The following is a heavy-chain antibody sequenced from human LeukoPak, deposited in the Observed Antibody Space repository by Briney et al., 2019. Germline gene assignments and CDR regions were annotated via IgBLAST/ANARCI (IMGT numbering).Heavy chain of an antibody. V-gene: IGHV1-69*05. CDR2: IIPIFGTA. Sequence: SVKVSCKASGGTFSSYAISWVRQAPGQGLEWMGGIIPIFGTANYAQKFQGRVTMTRDTSTSTVYMELSSLRSEDTAVYYCASSISIAAAGPFDYWGQGTLVTVSS. D-gene: IGHD6-13*01. CDR1: GGTFSSYA. J-gene: IGHJ4*02. CDR3: ASSISIAAAGPFDY.